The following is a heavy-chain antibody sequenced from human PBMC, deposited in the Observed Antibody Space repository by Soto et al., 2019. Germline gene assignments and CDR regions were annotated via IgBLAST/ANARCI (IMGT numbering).Heavy chain of an antibody. J-gene: IGHJ5*02. CDR2: TYYRSKWYK. V-gene: IGHV6-1*01. Sequence: PSETLSLTCAISGDSVSSNSAAWNWIRQSPSRGLEWLGRTYYRSKWYKEYAASVKSRITINPDTSKNQFSLQLNSVSPEDTAVYYCVRTVGWLDPWGQGTLVTVSS. D-gene: IGHD2-15*01. CDR1: GDSVSSNSAA. CDR3: VRTVGWLDP.